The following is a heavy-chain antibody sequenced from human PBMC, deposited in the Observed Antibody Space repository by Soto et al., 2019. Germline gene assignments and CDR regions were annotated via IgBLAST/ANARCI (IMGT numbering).Heavy chain of an antibody. J-gene: IGHJ4*02. D-gene: IGHD1-26*01. Sequence: ASVKVSCKASGGTFSSYAISWVRQAPGQGPEWMGGIIPIFGTANYAQKFQGRVTITADESTSTAYMELNSLNIEDSAVYYCSGAESPDTAYFSLYWGQGTPVTVSS. CDR1: GGTFSSYA. V-gene: IGHV1-69*13. CDR3: SGAESPDTAYFSLY. CDR2: IIPIFGTA.